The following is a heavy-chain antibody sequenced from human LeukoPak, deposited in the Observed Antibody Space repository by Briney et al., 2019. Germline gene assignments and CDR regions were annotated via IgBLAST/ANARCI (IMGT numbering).Heavy chain of an antibody. J-gene: IGHJ4*02. CDR1: GFTFSSYA. D-gene: IGHD3-10*01. CDR2: ISTSGGST. V-gene: IGHV3-23*01. CDR3: AKGSYGSGSLFYFDH. Sequence: GGSLRLSCAASGFTFSSYAMSWVRQAPGKGLEWVSAISTSGGSTYYADSVKGRFTISRDNSKNTLYLQMNSLGAKDTAVYYCAKGSYGSGSLFYFDHWGQGTLVTVSS.